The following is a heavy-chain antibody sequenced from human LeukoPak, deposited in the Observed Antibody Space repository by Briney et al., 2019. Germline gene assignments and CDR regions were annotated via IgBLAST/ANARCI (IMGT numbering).Heavy chain of an antibody. CDR2: IYYSGST. Sequence: SETLSLTCTVSGGSISSGGYYWSWIRQHPGKGLEWIGYIYYSGSTYYNPSLKSRVTISVDRSKNQFSLKLSSVTAADTAVYYCARAVVVPAAPTGWYFDLWGRGTLVTVSS. D-gene: IGHD2-2*01. J-gene: IGHJ2*01. CDR1: GGSISSGGYY. V-gene: IGHV4-31*03. CDR3: ARAVVVPAAPTGWYFDL.